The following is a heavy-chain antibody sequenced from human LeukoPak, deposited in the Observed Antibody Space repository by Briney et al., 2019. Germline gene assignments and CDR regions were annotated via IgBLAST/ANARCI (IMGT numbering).Heavy chain of an antibody. CDR1: GYTFTVYY. V-gene: IGHV1-2*02. CDR2: INPNSGGT. CDR3: ARTNGERITIFGVVTSYYYYMDV. D-gene: IGHD3-3*01. Sequence: ASVKVSCKAFGYTFTVYYMHSVRQTPGQGLEGMGWINPNSGGTNYAQKLQGRGTMTRDTFISTAYMCMRTPRSDDRAVYYCARTNGERITIFGVVTSYYYYMDVWGKGTTVTVSS. J-gene: IGHJ6*03.